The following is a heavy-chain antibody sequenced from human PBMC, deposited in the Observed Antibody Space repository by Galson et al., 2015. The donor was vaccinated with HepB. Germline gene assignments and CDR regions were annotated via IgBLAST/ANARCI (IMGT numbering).Heavy chain of an antibody. CDR3: ASYSSSWYGSFDY. CDR1: GGTFSSYA. J-gene: IGHJ4*02. Sequence: SVKVSCKASGGTFSSYAISWVRQAPGQGLEWMGGIIPIFGTANYAQKFQGRVTITADESTSTAYMELSSLRSEDTAVYYCASYSSSWYGSFDYWGQGTLVTVSS. CDR2: IIPIFGTA. V-gene: IGHV1-69*13. D-gene: IGHD6-13*01.